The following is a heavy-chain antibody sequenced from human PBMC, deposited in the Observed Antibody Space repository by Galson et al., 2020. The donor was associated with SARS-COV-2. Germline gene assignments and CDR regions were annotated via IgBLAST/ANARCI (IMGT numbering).Heavy chain of an antibody. J-gene: IGHJ4*01. V-gene: IGHV4-39*01. CDR3: AGRGGWGLPSDY. CDR1: GGSISSSSYY. CDR2: IYYSGST. D-gene: IGHD1-26*01. Sequence: SETLSLTCNVSGGSISSSSYYWGWIRQPPGKGLEWIGNIYYSGSTYYNPSVQSRVTIFADMSKNQISLKLTSVTAADTAVYYCAGRGGWGLPSDYWGQEPWSPSPQ.